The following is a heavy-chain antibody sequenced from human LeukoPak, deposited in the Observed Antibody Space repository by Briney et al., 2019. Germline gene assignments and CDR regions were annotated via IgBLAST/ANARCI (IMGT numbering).Heavy chain of an antibody. CDR1: GGSFSGYY. CDR3: ARSCGYSYGPWDNPSYYYYGMDV. J-gene: IGHJ6*02. V-gene: IGHV4-34*01. CDR2: INHSGST. Sequence: SETLSLTCAVYGGSFSGYYWSWIRQPPGKGLEWIGEINHSGSTNYNPSLKSRVTISVDTSKNQFSLKLSSVTAADTAVYYCARSCGYSYGPWDNPSYYYYGMDVWGQGTTVTVSS. D-gene: IGHD5-18*01.